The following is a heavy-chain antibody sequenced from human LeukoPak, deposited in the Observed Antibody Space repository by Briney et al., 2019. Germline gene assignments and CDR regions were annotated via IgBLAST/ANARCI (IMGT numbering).Heavy chain of an antibody. CDR3: ARDYYDSSGYYAFFDY. Sequence: ASVKVSCKASGYAFTSYGISWVRQAPGQGLEWMGWISAYNGNTNYAQKLQGRVTMTTDTSTSTAYMELRSLRSDDTAVYYCARDYYDSSGYYAFFDYWGQGTLVTVSS. V-gene: IGHV1-18*01. D-gene: IGHD3-22*01. CDR2: ISAYNGNT. CDR1: GYAFTSYG. J-gene: IGHJ4*02.